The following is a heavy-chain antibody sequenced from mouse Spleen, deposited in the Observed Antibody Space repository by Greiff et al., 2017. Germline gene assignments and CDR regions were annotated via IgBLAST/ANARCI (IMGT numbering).Heavy chain of an antibody. CDR1: GYSFTSYY. Sequence: QVQLKQSGPELVKPGASVKISCKASGYSFTSYYIHWVKQRPGQGLEWIGWIYPGSGNTKYNEKFKGKATLTADTSSSTAYMQLSSLTSEDSAVYYSTTGKAWFAYWGQGTLVTVSA. V-gene: IGHV1-66*01. CDR3: TTGKAWFAY. D-gene: IGHD4-1*02. J-gene: IGHJ3*01. CDR2: IYPGSGNT.